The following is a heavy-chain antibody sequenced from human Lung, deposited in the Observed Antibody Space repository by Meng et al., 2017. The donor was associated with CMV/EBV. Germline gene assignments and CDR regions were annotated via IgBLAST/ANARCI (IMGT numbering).Heavy chain of an antibody. CDR1: GYTFTSYY. Sequence: SVXVSXXASGYTFTSYYMHWVRQAPGQGLEWMGIINPSGGSTSYAQKFQGRVTMTRDTSTSTVYMELSSLRSEDTAVYYCARLYCSSTSCYTAGYFQHWGQGTXVTVSS. D-gene: IGHD2-2*02. CDR2: INPSGGST. CDR3: ARLYCSSTSCYTAGYFQH. V-gene: IGHV1-46*01. J-gene: IGHJ1*01.